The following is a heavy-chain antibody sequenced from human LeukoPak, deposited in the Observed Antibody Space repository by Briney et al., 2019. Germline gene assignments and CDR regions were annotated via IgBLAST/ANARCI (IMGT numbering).Heavy chain of an antibody. D-gene: IGHD3-22*01. J-gene: IGHJ6*04. Sequence: GASVKVSCKASGYTFTGYYMHWVRQAPGQGLEWMGRINPNSGGTNYAQKLQGRVTMTTDTSTSTAYMELRSLRSDDTAVCYCARGGYYDSSGSPLDVWGKGTTVTVSS. CDR3: ARGGYYDSSGSPLDV. V-gene: IGHV1-2*06. CDR2: INPNSGGT. CDR1: GYTFTGYY.